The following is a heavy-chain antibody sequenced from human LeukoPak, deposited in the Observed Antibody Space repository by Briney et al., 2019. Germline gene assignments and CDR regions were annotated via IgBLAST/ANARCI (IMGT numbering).Heavy chain of an antibody. V-gene: IGHV3-30-3*01. CDR2: ISYDGSNK. CDR3: ARDPRLGELSLNY. CDR1: GFTFSSYA. D-gene: IGHD3-16*02. Sequence: PGRSLRLSCAASGFTFSSYAMHWVRQAPGKGLEWVAVISYDGSNKYYADSVKGRFTISRDNSKNTLHLQMNSLRAEDTAVYYCARDPRLGELSLNYWGQGTLVTVSS. J-gene: IGHJ4*02.